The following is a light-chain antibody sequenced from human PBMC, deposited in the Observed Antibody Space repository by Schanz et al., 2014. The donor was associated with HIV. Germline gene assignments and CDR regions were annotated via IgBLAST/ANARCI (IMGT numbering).Light chain of an antibody. CDR3: LQYGSSPPYT. CDR1: QRVSSN. Sequence: EIVMTQSPATLSVSPGDTATLSCRASQRVSSNLAWYQQKPGQAPRLIIHGASRRAAGIPDRFSGSGSGTDFPLPISRLEPEDFAVYYCLQYGSSPPYTFGQGTKLDIK. V-gene: IGKV3-20*01. CDR2: GAS. J-gene: IGKJ2*01.